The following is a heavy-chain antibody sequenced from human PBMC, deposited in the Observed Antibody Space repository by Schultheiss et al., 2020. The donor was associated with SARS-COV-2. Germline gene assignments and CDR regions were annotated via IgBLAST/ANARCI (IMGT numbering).Heavy chain of an antibody. CDR1: GGSFSGYY. Sequence: SETLSLTCAVYGGSFSGYYWSWIRQPPGKGLEWIGEIYHSGGTNYNSSLKSRVTISVDTSKSQFSLELRSVTAADTAVYYCARGGNYVQDALDIWGQGTMVTVSS. CDR3: ARGGNYVQDALDI. D-gene: IGHD1-7*01. J-gene: IGHJ3*02. CDR2: IYHSGGT. V-gene: IGHV4-34*01.